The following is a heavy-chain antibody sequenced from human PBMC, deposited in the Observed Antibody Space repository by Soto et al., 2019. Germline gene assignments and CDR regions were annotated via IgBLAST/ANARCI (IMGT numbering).Heavy chain of an antibody. CDR3: GGDGGTSITMVRGNAPPPSYRIDY. Sequence: SETLSLTCTVSGGSVSSGSYYWSWIRQPPGKGLEWIGYIYYSGSTNYNPSLKSRVTISVDTSKNQFSLKLSSVTAADTAVYYCGGDGGTSITMVRGNAPPPSYRIDYWGQGTLVTVSS. CDR2: IYYSGST. J-gene: IGHJ4*02. CDR1: GGSVSSGSYY. D-gene: IGHD3-10*01. V-gene: IGHV4-61*01.